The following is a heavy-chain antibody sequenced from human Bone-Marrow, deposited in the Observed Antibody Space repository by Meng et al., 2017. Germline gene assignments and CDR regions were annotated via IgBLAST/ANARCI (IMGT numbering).Heavy chain of an antibody. V-gene: IGHV3-30*01. J-gene: IGHJ4*02. CDR2: ISYDGSNK. D-gene: IGHD1-1*01. Sequence: GESLKISCAASGFYFNNAWMSWVRQAPGKGLEWVAVISYDGSNKYYADSVKGRFTISRDNSKNTLYLQMNSLRAEDTAVYYCARAGIRKLDYWGQGTLVTVSS. CDR1: GFYFNNAW. CDR3: ARAGIRKLDY.